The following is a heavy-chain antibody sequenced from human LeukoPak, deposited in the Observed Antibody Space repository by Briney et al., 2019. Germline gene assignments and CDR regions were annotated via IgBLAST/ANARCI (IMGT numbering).Heavy chain of an antibody. Sequence: GGSLRLSCAASGFTFSTYWMSWVRQAPGKGLEWVANIKQDGSEKYYVDSVKGRFTISRDNAKNSLYLQMNSLRAEDTAVYYCAKGKTGGYYYYYMDVWGKGTTVTVSS. D-gene: IGHD1-1*01. CDR3: AKGKTGGYYYYYMDV. J-gene: IGHJ6*03. CDR2: IKQDGSEK. CDR1: GFTFSTYW. V-gene: IGHV3-7*03.